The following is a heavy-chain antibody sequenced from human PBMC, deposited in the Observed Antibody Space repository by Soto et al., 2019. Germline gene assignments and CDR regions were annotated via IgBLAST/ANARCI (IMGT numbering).Heavy chain of an antibody. V-gene: IGHV4-39*01. D-gene: IGHD6-19*01. J-gene: IGHJ4*02. CDR1: GGSISSSSYY. CDR2: IYYSGST. Sequence: PSETLSLTCTVSGGSISSSSYYWGWIRQPPGKGLEWIGSIYYSGSTYYNPSLKSRVTISVDTSKNQFSLKLSSVTAADTAVYYCARQLTIAVAPFDYWGQGTLVTVSS. CDR3: ARQLTIAVAPFDY.